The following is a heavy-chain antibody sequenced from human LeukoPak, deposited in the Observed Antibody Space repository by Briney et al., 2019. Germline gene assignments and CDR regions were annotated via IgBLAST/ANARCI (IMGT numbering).Heavy chain of an antibody. Sequence: SETLSLTCTVSGGSISSSSYYWGWIRQPPGKGLEWIGSIYYSGSTSYNPSLKSRVTISVDASKNQLSLKLSSVTAADTAVYYCARHGRYYDILTGYYYWFDPWGQGTLVTVSS. CDR2: IYYSGST. J-gene: IGHJ5*02. D-gene: IGHD3-9*01. CDR3: ARHGRYYDILTGYYYWFDP. CDR1: GGSISSSSYY. V-gene: IGHV4-39*01.